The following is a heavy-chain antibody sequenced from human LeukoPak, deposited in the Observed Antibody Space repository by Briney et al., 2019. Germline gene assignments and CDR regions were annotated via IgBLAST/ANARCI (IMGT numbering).Heavy chain of an antibody. CDR3: AKGRISDY. CDR1: GFTFSNYA. J-gene: IGHJ4*02. Sequence: HPGGSPRLSCAASGFTFSNYAMSWVRQAPGKGLEWVSAISGSGSSTYYADSVKGRFTISRDNSKNTLYLQMNSLRAEDTAVYYCAKGRISDYWGQGTLVTVSS. CDR2: ISGSGSST. V-gene: IGHV3-23*01.